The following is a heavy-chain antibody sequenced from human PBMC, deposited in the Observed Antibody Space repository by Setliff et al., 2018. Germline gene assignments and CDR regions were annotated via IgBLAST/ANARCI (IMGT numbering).Heavy chain of an antibody. D-gene: IGHD6-25*01. CDR3: ARSIAAAATKF. CDR1: GGPINTGNYY. V-gene: IGHV4-61*09. J-gene: IGHJ4*02. CDR2: IFSKGST. Sequence: SETLSLTCTVSGGPINTGNYYWSWFRQPAGKGLEWVGQIFSKGSTNTNPSLMSRVTISMDTSKNQFSLRLTSMTAADTGVYYCARSIAAAATKFWGQGTAVTVS.